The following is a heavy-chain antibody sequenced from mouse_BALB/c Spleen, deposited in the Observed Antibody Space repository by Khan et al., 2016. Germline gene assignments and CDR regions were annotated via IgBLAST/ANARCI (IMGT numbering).Heavy chain of an antibody. J-gene: IGHJ3*01. CDR2: IRSESNNYAT. V-gene: IGHV10S3*01. CDR3: VGYPFAY. Sequence: EVQLVETGGGLVQPKGSLKLSCAASGFTFNTNAMNWVRQAPGKGLEWVVRIRSESNNYATYYADSVKDRFTISRDDSQSMLYLQMNNLKTEDTALYYCVGYPFAYWGQGTLVTVSA. D-gene: IGHD1-2*01. CDR1: GFTFNTNA.